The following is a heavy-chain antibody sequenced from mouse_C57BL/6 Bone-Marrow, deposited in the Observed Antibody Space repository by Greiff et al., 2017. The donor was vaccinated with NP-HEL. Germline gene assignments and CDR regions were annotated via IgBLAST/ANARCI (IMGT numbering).Heavy chain of an antibody. V-gene: IGHV2-2*01. CDR1: GFSLTSYG. Sequence: VQLQQSGPGLVQPSQSLSITCTVSGFSLTSYGVHWVRQSPGKGLEWLGVIWSGGSTDYNAAFIYRLSISKDNSKSQVFFKMNSLQADDTAIYYCARKPLYNLLHMDYWGQGTSVTVSS. CDR3: ARKPLYNLLHMDY. J-gene: IGHJ4*01. D-gene: IGHD2-1*01. CDR2: IWSGGST.